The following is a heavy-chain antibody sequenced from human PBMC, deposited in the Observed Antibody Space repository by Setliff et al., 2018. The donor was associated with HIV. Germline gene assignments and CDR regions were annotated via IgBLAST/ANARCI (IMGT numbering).Heavy chain of an antibody. V-gene: IGHV4-4*09. Sequence: SETLSLTCTVSGGSFTTYYWSWLRQPPGKELEWIGYFYTSGSTNYNPSLKSRVTMSVGKSKSQFSLRLRSVTAADTAVYYCVRERRWLQEYYYYMDVWGNGTTVTVSS. CDR2: FYTSGST. CDR1: GGSFTTYY. CDR3: VRERRWLQEYYYYMDV. D-gene: IGHD3-16*01. J-gene: IGHJ6*04.